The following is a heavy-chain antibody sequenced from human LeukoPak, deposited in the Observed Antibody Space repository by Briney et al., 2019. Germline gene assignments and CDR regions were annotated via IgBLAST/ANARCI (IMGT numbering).Heavy chain of an antibody. Sequence: GESLKISCKGSGYNFTNHWIRWVRQMPGKGLEWMGMIYPGDSDARYRPSFQGQVTMSADKSINIAYLQWSSLKASDSAMYYCARRDLFGDFDYWGQGTLVTVSS. V-gene: IGHV5-51*01. CDR2: IYPGDSDA. CDR1: GYNFTNHW. J-gene: IGHJ4*02. CDR3: ARRDLFGDFDY. D-gene: IGHD3-10*01.